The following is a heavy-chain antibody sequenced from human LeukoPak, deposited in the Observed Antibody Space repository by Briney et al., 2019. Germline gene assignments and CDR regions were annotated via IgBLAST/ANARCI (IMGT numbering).Heavy chain of an antibody. CDR1: GGTISSSSYY. J-gene: IGHJ5*02. CDR2: IYYSGRT. CDR3: ARRKPDHCSSTSCYQARNWFDP. V-gene: IGHV4-39*01. D-gene: IGHD2-2*01. Sequence: PSETLSLTCTVSGGTISSSSYYWGWLRQPPGKGLEWIGSIYYSGRTYYHPSLKSRVTISVDTSKNQFSLKLCSVTAADTAVYYCARRKPDHCSSTSCYQARNWFDPWGQGTLVTVSS.